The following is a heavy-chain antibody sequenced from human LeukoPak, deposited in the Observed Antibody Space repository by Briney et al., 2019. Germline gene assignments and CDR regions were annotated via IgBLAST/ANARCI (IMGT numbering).Heavy chain of an antibody. CDR1: GGTFSSYA. CDR3: ARAPSSADAFDI. Sequence: SVKVSCKASGGTFSSYAISWVRQAPGQGLEWMGGIIPIFGTANYAQKFQGRVTITADESTSTAYMELSSLRSEDTAVYYCARAPSSADAFDIWGQGTMVTVSS. D-gene: IGHD6-25*01. V-gene: IGHV1-69*01. CDR2: IIPIFGTA. J-gene: IGHJ3*02.